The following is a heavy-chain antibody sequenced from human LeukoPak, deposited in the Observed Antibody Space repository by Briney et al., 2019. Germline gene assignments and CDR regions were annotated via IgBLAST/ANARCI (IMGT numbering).Heavy chain of an antibody. Sequence: LAGGSLRLSCAASGFTFSSYWMSWVRQAPGKGLEWVANIKQDGSEKYYVDSVKGRFTISRDNAKNSLYLQMNSLRAEDTAVYYCARRATVTRRNYYYYYYMDVWGKGTTVTISS. J-gene: IGHJ6*03. CDR2: IKQDGSEK. CDR3: ARRATVTRRNYYYYYYMDV. CDR1: GFTFSSYW. V-gene: IGHV3-7*01. D-gene: IGHD4-17*01.